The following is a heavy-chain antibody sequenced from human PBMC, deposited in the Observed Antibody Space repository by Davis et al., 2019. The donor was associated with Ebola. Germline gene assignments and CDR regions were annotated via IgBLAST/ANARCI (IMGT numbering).Heavy chain of an antibody. CDR2: ISSGGGAP. D-gene: IGHD6-6*01. Sequence: GGSLRLSCAASGFTFSTYAMGWVRQAPGKGLEWVSDISSGGGAPYYADSVKGRFTISRDNSKNTLYLQMNSLRAEDTAVYYCARDSSIAARGDYWGQGTLVTVSS. J-gene: IGHJ4*02. CDR3: ARDSSIAARGDY. V-gene: IGHV3-23*01. CDR1: GFTFSTYA.